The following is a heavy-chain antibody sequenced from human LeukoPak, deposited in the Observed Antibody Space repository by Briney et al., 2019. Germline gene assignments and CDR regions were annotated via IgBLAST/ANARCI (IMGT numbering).Heavy chain of an antibody. CDR1: GFTFSSYS. V-gene: IGHV3-21*01. J-gene: IGHJ4*02. CDR2: ISSSSSHI. D-gene: IGHD5-18*01. Sequence: GGSLRLSCAASGFTFSSYSMNWVRQAPGKGLEWVSSISSSSSHIYYADSVKGRFTISRDNAKNSLYLQMNSLRAEDTAVYYCARDSGYSYGSLDYWGQGTLVTVSS. CDR3: ARDSGYSYGSLDY.